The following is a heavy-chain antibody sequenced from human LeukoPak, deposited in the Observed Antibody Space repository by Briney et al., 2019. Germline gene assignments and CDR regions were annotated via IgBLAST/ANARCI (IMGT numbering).Heavy chain of an antibody. V-gene: IGHV1-58*02. D-gene: IGHD1-26*01. CDR2: IVVGSGNT. CDR1: GFTFTSSA. CDR3: AAVMGGSYPFDY. J-gene: IGHJ4*02. Sequence: ASVKVSRKASGFTFTSSAMQWVRQARGQRLEWIGWIVVGSGNTNYAQKFQERVTITRDMSTSTAYMELSSLRSEDTAVYYCAAVMGGSYPFDYWGQGTLVTVSS.